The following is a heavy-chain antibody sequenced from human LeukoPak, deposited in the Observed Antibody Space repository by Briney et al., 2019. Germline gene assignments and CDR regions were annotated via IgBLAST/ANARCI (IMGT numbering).Heavy chain of an antibody. V-gene: IGHV1-69*05. D-gene: IGHD4-23*01. CDR2: IIPIFGTA. CDR3: ARDLGVTRDRLNDAFDI. Sequence: ASVKVSCKASGGTFSSYAISWVRHAPGQGLEWMGGIIPIFGTANYAQKFQGRVTITTDESTSTAYMELSSLRSEDTAVYYCARDLGVTRDRLNDAFDIWGQGIMVTVSS. J-gene: IGHJ3*02. CDR1: GGTFSSYA.